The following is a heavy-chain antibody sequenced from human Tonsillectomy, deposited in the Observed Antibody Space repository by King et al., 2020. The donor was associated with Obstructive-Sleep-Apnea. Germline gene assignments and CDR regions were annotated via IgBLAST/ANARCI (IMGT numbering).Heavy chain of an antibody. J-gene: IGHJ6*02. D-gene: IGHD3-22*01. CDR2: ISWNSGSI. Sequence: VQLVESGGGLVQPGWSLRLSCAASGFTFDDYAMHWVRQAPGKGLEWVSGISWNSGSIGYADSVKGRFTISRDNAKNSLYLQMNSLRAEDTALYYCAKDAYYYDSSGYPYRYYYYGMDVWGQGTTVTVSS. CDR1: GFTFDDYA. V-gene: IGHV3-9*01. CDR3: AKDAYYYDSSGYPYRYYYYGMDV.